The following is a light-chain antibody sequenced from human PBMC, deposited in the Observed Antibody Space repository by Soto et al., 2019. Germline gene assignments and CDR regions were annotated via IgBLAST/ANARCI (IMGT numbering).Light chain of an antibody. Sequence: DIPMTQSPSTLSGSVGDRVTIHCRASQTISSWLAWYQQKPGKAPKLLIYKASTLKSGVPSRFSGSGSGTDFTLTISSLQPEDSATYYCLQDYNYPQTFGQGTKVDIK. CDR2: KAS. V-gene: IGKV1-5*03. CDR1: QTISSW. J-gene: IGKJ1*01. CDR3: LQDYNYPQT.